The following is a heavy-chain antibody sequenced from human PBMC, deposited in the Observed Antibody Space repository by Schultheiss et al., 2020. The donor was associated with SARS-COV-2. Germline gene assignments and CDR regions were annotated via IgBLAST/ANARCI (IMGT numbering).Heavy chain of an antibody. V-gene: IGHV3-30*18. CDR1: GFTFSSYG. CDR3: AKDLGVGATALGFDY. Sequence: GGSLRLSCAASGFTFSSYGMHWVRQAPGKGLEWVAVISYDGSNKYYADSVKGRFTISRDNSKNTLYLQMNSLRAEDTAVYYCAKDLGVGATALGFDYWGQGTLVTVSS. CDR2: ISYDGSNK. J-gene: IGHJ4*02. D-gene: IGHD1-26*01.